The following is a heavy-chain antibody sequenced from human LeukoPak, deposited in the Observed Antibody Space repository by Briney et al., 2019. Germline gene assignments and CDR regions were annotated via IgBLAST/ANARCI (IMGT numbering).Heavy chain of an antibody. Sequence: PGGSLRLSCAASGFTVSSNYMSWVRQAPGKGLEWVSVIYSGGSTYYADSVKGRFTISRDNSKNTLYLQMNSLRAEDTAVYYCATQRYGYDSEGYYFDYWGQGTLVTVSS. J-gene: IGHJ4*02. CDR1: GFTVSSNY. D-gene: IGHD3-22*01. V-gene: IGHV3-66*01. CDR2: IYSGGST. CDR3: ATQRYGYDSEGYYFDY.